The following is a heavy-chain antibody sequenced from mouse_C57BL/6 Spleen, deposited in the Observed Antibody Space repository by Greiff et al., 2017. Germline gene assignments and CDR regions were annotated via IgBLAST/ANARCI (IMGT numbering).Heavy chain of an antibody. V-gene: IGHV5-6*01. D-gene: IGHD2-12*01. Sequence: EVKVVESGGDLVKPGGSLKLSCAASGFTFSSYGMSWVRQTPDKRLEWVATSSSDGSYTYYPDSVKGRFTISSDNAKNTLYLQMSSLKSEDTAMYYCARHTRYYCFDYWGQGTTLTVSS. J-gene: IGHJ2*01. CDR2: SSSDGSYT. CDR3: ARHTRYYCFDY. CDR1: GFTFSSYG.